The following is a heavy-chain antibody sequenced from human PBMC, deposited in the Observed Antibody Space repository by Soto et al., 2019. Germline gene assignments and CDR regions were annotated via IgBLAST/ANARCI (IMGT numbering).Heavy chain of an antibody. Sequence: GGFLRLSCAVSGFTFSSYGMHWVRQAPGKGLEWVAIVSYDGSNKYYTDSVKGRFTISRDNSRNTLYLQMNSLRADDTAVYYCAKALGELSPESYDYWGQGTLVTVSS. J-gene: IGHJ4*02. D-gene: IGHD3-16*02. V-gene: IGHV3-30*18. CDR2: VSYDGSNK. CDR1: GFTFSSYG. CDR3: AKALGELSPESYDY.